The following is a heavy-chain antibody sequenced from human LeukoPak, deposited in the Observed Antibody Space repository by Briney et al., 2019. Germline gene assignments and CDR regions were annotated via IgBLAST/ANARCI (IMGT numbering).Heavy chain of an antibody. CDR2: IYYSGST. CDR1: GGSISGHY. D-gene: IGHD4-23*01. CDR3: ARFGPVLYYGGNLRNRFDP. V-gene: IGHV4-59*11. J-gene: IGHJ5*02. Sequence: PLETLSLTCTVSGGSISGHYWSWIWQPPGKGLEWIGYIYYSGSTNYNPSLKSRVTISVDTSKNQFSLKLSSVTAADTAVYYCARFGPVLYYGGNLRNRFDPWGQGTLVTVSS.